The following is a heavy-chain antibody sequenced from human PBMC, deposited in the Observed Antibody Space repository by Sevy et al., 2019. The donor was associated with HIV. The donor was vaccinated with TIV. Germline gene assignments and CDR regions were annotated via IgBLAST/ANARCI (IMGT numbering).Heavy chain of an antibody. CDR1: GYTFTSYG. V-gene: IGHV1-18*01. Sequence: ASVKVSCKASGYTFTSYGISWVRQAPGQGLEWMGWISAYIGNTYYAQKLRGRVTMTTDTSTRTAYMELRSLRSDDTAVYYCARDLGGYYDSSGYYPIDYWGQGTLVTVSS. CDR3: ARDLGGYYDSSGYYPIDY. CDR2: ISAYIGNT. J-gene: IGHJ4*02. D-gene: IGHD3-22*01.